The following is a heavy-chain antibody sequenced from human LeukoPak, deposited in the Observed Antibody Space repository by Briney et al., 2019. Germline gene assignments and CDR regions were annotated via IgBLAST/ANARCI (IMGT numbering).Heavy chain of an antibody. V-gene: IGHV4-39*01. J-gene: IGHJ4*02. CDR1: GGSISSSSYY. Sequence: PSETLSLTCTVSGGSISSSSYYWGWIRQPPGKGLEWIGSIYYSGSTYYNPSLKSRVTISVDTSKNQFSLKLSSVAAADTAVYYCARHLRGNYYDSSGYPLAVDYWGQGTLVTVSS. CDR3: ARHLRGNYYDSSGYPLAVDY. CDR2: IYYSGST. D-gene: IGHD3-22*01.